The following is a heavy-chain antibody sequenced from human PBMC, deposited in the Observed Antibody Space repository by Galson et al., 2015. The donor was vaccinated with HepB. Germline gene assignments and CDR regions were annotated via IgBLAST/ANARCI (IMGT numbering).Heavy chain of an antibody. CDR2: MNPNSGNT. Sequence: SVKVSCKASGYTFTSYDINWVRQATGQGLEWMGWMNPNSGNTGYAQKFQGRVTMTRNTSISTAYMELSSLRSEDTAVYYCARGVYPVPAANNAFDIWGQGTMVTVSS. D-gene: IGHD2-2*01. CDR3: ARGVYPVPAANNAFDI. CDR1: GYTFTSYD. V-gene: IGHV1-8*01. J-gene: IGHJ3*02.